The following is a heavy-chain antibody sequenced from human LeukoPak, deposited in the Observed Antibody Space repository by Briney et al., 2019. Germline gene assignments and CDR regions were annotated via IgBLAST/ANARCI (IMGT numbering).Heavy chain of an antibody. CDR2: IFYSGNT. CDR3: ARQSIAARRNYMDV. D-gene: IGHD6-6*01. J-gene: IGHJ6*03. CDR1: GASISSYY. V-gene: IGHV4-59*08. Sequence: SETLSLTCTVSGASISSYYWTWIRQPPGKGLEWIGYIFYSGNTNYNPSLKSRVTISVDTSKNQFSLKLSSVTAADTAVYYCARQSIAARRNYMDVWGKGTTVTVSS.